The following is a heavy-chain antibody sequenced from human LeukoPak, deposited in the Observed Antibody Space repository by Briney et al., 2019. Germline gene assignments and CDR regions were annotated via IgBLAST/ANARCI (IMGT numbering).Heavy chain of an antibody. Sequence: PSETLSLTCAAYGGSFSGYYWSWIRQPPGKGLEWIWEINHSGSTNYNPSLKSRVTISVDTSKNQFSLKLSSVTAADTAVYYCARGSNLRGSGWLVDYWGQGTLVTVSS. CDR1: GGSFSGYY. D-gene: IGHD6-19*01. V-gene: IGHV4-34*01. J-gene: IGHJ4*02. CDR3: ARGSNLRGSGWLVDY. CDR2: INHSGST.